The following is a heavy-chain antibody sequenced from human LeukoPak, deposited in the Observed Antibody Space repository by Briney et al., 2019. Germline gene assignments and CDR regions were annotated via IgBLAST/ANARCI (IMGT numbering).Heavy chain of an antibody. CDR2: IIPIFGTA. Sequence: SVKVSCKASGGTFSSYAISWVRQAPGQGLGGWGGIIPIFGTANYAQKFQGRVTITADKSTSTAYMELSSLRSEDTAVYYCARTYGSGSYYFDYWGQGTLVTVSS. V-gene: IGHV1-69*06. CDR1: GGTFSSYA. D-gene: IGHD3-10*01. CDR3: ARTYGSGSYYFDY. J-gene: IGHJ4*02.